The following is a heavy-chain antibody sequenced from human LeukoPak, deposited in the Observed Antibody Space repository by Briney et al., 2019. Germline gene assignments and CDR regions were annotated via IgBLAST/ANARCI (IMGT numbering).Heavy chain of an antibody. V-gene: IGHV4-34*01. CDR1: GGSFSGYY. J-gene: IGHJ4*02. Sequence: SETLSLTCAVYGGSFSGYYWSWIRQPPGKGLEWIGEINHSGSTNYNPSLKSRVTISVDTSKNQFSLKLSSVIAADTAVYYCASMVRGGRWANSDYWGQGTLVTVSS. D-gene: IGHD3-10*01. CDR3: ASMVRGGRWANSDY. CDR2: INHSGST.